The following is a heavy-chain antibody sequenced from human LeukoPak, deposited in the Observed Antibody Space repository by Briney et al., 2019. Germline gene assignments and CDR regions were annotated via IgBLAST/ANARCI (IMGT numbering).Heavy chain of an antibody. CDR1: GGSISSSNYY. J-gene: IGHJ6*03. V-gene: IGHV4-39*07. CDR2: IYYSGST. D-gene: IGHD1-26*01. CDR3: ARDVWEKGATASDYYYYYYMDV. Sequence: SETLPLTCTVSGGSISSSNYYWGWIRQPPGKGLEWIGSIYYSGSTYYNPSLKSRVTISVDTSKNQFSLKLSSVTAADTAVYYCARDVWEKGATASDYYYYYYMDVWGKGTTVTVSS.